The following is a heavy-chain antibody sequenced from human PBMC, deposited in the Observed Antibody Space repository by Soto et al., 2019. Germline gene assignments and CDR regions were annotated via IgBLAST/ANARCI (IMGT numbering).Heavy chain of an antibody. V-gene: IGHV4-34*01. CDR2: INHSGST. CDR3: ARGSGPFDP. Sequence: SETLSLTWPVYGGSLSGYYGSWIRQPPGKGLEWIGEINHSGSTNYNPSLKSRVTISVDTSKNQFSLKLSSVTAADTAVYYCARGSGPFDPWGQGTLVTVSS. J-gene: IGHJ5*02. CDR1: GGSLSGYY.